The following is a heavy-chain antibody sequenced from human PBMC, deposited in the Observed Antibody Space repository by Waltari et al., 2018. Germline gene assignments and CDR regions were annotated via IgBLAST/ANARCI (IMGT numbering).Heavy chain of an antibody. Sequence: EVQLLESGGGLVQPGGSLRLSCAASGFIFSSYGMSWVRQAPRKGLEWVSAITKSGDGTYYADSVKGRLTISRDNSENTLYLQMSSLRAEDTAVYYCAKGAGGVAARPYYYYMDVWGQGTTVTISS. J-gene: IGHJ6*03. CDR1: GFIFSSYG. V-gene: IGHV3-23*01. D-gene: IGHD6-6*01. CDR3: AKGAGGVAARPYYYYMDV. CDR2: ITKSGDGT.